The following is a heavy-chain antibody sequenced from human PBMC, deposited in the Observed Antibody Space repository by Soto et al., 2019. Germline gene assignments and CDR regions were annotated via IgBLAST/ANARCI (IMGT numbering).Heavy chain of an antibody. V-gene: IGHV4-61*01. Sequence: PSATMSHARTVGYDCISSRRPYRCCKRQPPGKGLEWIGYIYYSGSTNYNPSLKSRVTISVDTSKNQFSLKLSSVTAADTAVYYCARFAGEYYTPYYFDYWGQGTLVTVSS. J-gene: IGHJ4*02. CDR1: YDCISSRRPY. D-gene: IGHD3-3*01. CDR2: IYYSGST. CDR3: ARFAGEYYTPYYFDY.